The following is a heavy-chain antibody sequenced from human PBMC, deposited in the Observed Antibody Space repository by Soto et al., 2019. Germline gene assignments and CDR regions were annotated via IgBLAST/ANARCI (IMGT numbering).Heavy chain of an antibody. Sequence: SETLSLTCAVSGGSISSGGYSWSWIRQPPGKGLEWIGYIYYSGSTYYNPSLKSRVTISVDTSKNQFSLKLSSVTAADTAVYYCARSSTSANYFDYWGQGTLVTVSS. V-gene: IGHV4-31*11. J-gene: IGHJ4*02. CDR2: IYYSGST. CDR1: GGSISSGGYS. CDR3: ARSSTSANYFDY. D-gene: IGHD2-2*01.